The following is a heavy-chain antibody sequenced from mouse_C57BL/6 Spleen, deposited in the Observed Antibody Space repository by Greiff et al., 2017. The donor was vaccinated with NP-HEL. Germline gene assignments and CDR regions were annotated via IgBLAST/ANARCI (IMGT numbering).Heavy chain of an antibody. CDR3: ARKGGPYYFDY. V-gene: IGHV2-2*01. CDR2: IWIGGST. J-gene: IGHJ2*01. CDR1: GFSLPSYG. D-gene: IGHD1-1*02. Sequence: VQLQQSGPGLVQPSQSLSITCTVSGFSLPSYGVHWVRQSPGKGLEWLGVIWIGGSTDYNAAFISRLSISKDNSKSQVFFKMNSLQADDTAIYYCARKGGPYYFDYWGQGTTLTVSS.